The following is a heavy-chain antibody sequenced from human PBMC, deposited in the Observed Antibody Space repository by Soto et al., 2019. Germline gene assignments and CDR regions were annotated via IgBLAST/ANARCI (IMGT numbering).Heavy chain of an antibody. CDR1: GYTFTSYA. CDR2: LNAGTGNT. D-gene: IGHD1-26*01. CDR3: ATPIVPFY. V-gene: IGHV1-3*01. J-gene: IGHJ4*02. Sequence: GASVKVSCKASGYTFTSYAIPWVRQAPGQRLEWMGWLNAGTGNTKYSQKFQGRVIITRDTSAGTAYMELRSLRSEDTAVYYCATPIVPFYWAQGTLVPVSS.